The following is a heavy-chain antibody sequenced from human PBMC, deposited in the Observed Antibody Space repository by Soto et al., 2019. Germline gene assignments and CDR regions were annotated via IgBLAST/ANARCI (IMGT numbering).Heavy chain of an antibody. Sequence: ASVKVSCKASGYTFTSYDINWVRQATGQGLEWMGWMNPNSGNTGYAQKFQGRVTMTRNTSISTAYMELSSLRSEDTAVYYCASAHRYNWNYGPWGQGTLVTVSS. D-gene: IGHD1-7*01. J-gene: IGHJ5*02. CDR1: GYTFTSYD. CDR3: ASAHRYNWNYGP. V-gene: IGHV1-8*01. CDR2: MNPNSGNT.